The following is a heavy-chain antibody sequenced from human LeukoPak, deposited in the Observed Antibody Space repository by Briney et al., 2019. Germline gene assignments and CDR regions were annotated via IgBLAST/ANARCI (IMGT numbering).Heavy chain of an antibody. D-gene: IGHD3-22*01. Sequence: GGSLRLSCAASGFTFSSYAMHWVRQAPGKGLEWVAVISYDGSNKYYADSVKGRFTISRDNSKNTLYLQMNSLKTEDTAVYYCARVFHSSGRGVDYWGQGTLVTVSS. CDR2: ISYDGSNK. CDR3: ARVFHSSGRGVDY. J-gene: IGHJ4*02. V-gene: IGHV3-30-3*01. CDR1: GFTFSSYA.